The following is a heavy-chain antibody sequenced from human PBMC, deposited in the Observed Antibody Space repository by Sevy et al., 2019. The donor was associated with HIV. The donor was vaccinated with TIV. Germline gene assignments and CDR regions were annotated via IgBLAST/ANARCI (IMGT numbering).Heavy chain of an antibody. CDR2: IKQDGSEK. Sequence: GGSLRLSCAASGFTFSSYWMSWVRQAPGKGLEWVANIKQDGSEKYYVDSVKGRFTISRDNAKNSLYRQMNSLRAEDTAVYYCARDGDIVVVPAAMRGEYYYYYGMDVWGQGTTVTVSS. J-gene: IGHJ6*02. CDR1: GFTFSSYW. CDR3: ARDGDIVVVPAAMRGEYYYYYGMDV. D-gene: IGHD2-2*01. V-gene: IGHV3-7*03.